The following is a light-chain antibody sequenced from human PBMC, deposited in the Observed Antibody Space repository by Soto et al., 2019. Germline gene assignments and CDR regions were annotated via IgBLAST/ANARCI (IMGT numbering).Light chain of an antibody. J-gene: IGKJ4*01. V-gene: IGKV1-6*01. CDR3: LQDYNYPRT. Sequence: AIQMTQSPSSLSASVGDRVTITCRASQGIRNDLGWYQQKPGKAPKLRLYAASSLHSGVPSRFSGSGSGTDFTLTISSLQTEDFATYDCLQDYNYPRTFGGGTKVEIK. CDR1: QGIRND. CDR2: AAS.